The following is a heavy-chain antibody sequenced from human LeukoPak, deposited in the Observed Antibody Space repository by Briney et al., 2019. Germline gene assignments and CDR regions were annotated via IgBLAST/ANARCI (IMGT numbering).Heavy chain of an antibody. CDR2: ITGGGAP. D-gene: IGHD4-17*01. V-gene: IGHV3-23*01. CDR3: ARAPNGDYIGAFEF. CDR1: GFTFSNYA. Sequence: GGSLRLSCAASGFTFSNYAVMWVRQAPGQGLEWVAAITGGGAPRYADSVESRFTISRDNYNNTLYLQMNSLRAEDTAQYFCARAPNGDYIGAFEFWGRGTVVTVSS. J-gene: IGHJ3*01.